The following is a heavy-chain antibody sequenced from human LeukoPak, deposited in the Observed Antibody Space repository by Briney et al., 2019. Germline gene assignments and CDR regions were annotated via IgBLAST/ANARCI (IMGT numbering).Heavy chain of an antibody. Sequence: SETLSLTCTVSGGSISSYYWSWIRQPPGKGLEWIGYIYYSGNTNYNPSPKSRVTISVDTSKNQFSPKLSSVTAADTAVYYCAGGRSRGYYYMDVWGKGTTVTVSS. CDR2: IYYSGNT. D-gene: IGHD3-10*01. CDR1: GGSISSYY. J-gene: IGHJ6*03. CDR3: AGGRSRGYYYMDV. V-gene: IGHV4-59*08.